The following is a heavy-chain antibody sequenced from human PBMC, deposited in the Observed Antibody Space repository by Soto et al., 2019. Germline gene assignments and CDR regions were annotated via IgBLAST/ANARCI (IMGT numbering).Heavy chain of an antibody. J-gene: IGHJ3*01. CDR2: IRRDGVQT. V-gene: IGHV3-7*05. CDR3: ARDLSPSREFFYYAFDV. D-gene: IGHD2-21*01. CDR1: GFTFSTFW. Sequence: EEQLVESGGGLVQVGGSLRLSCAASGFTFSTFWMTWLRQAPGKGLEWVANIRRDGVQTHYGDSMEGRFTVTRDNAKNSLYLQLNSLRPEDTAMYYCARDLSPSREFFYYAFDVWGQRTFVTVSS.